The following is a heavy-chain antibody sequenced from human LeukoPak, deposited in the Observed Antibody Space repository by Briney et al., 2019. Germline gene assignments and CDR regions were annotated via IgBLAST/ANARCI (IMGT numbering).Heavy chain of an antibody. Sequence: PGGSLRPSCAASGFTFSSYAMSWVRQAPGKGLEWVSAISGSGGSTYYADSVKGRFTISRDNSKNTLYLQMNSLRAEDTAVYYCAKGGRGGGDWGLDYWGQGTLVTVSS. J-gene: IGHJ4*02. CDR1: GFTFSSYA. V-gene: IGHV3-23*01. CDR3: AKGGRGGGDWGLDY. D-gene: IGHD2-21*02. CDR2: ISGSGGST.